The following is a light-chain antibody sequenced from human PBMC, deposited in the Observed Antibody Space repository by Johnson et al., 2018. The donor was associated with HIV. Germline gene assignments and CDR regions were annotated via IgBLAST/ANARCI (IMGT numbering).Light chain of an antibody. J-gene: IGLJ1*01. CDR2: EST. CDR3: GTWDSRLNVYL. CDR1: SSNIENNY. Sequence: QSVLTQPPSVSATPGQKVTISCSGSSSNIENNYVSWYQQLPETAPKLLIYESTNRPSGIPDRFSGSKSGTSATLGISGLQTGDEADFYCGTWDSRLNVYLFGTGAKVTVL. V-gene: IGLV1-51*02.